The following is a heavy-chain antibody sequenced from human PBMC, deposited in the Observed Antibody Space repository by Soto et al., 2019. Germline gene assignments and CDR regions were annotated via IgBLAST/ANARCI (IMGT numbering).Heavy chain of an antibody. CDR1: GFTFSNYA. V-gene: IGHV3-23*01. CDR3: AREFYYYYMDV. CDR2: ISGGGGST. J-gene: IGHJ6*03. Sequence: EVQLLESGGGLVQPGGSLRLSCAASGFTFSNYAMRWVRQAPGKGLEWVSGISGGGGSTHYADSVKGRFTISRDNSKNTLYLQMNSLRAEDTAVYYCAREFYYYYMDVWGKGTTVTVSS.